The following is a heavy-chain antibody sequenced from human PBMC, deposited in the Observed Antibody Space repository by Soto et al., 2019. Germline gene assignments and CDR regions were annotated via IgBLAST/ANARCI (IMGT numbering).Heavy chain of an antibody. CDR3: ASGTTVGEGDY. CDR2: IIPIFGTA. J-gene: IGHJ4*02. D-gene: IGHD4-4*01. V-gene: IGHV1-69*01. Sequence: QVQLVQSGAEVKKPGASVKVSCKASGYTFTSYDINWVRQATGQGLEWMGWIIPIFGTANYAQKFQGRVTITADESTSTAYMELSSLRSEDTAVYYCASGTTVGEGDYWGQGTLVTVSS. CDR1: GYTFTSYD.